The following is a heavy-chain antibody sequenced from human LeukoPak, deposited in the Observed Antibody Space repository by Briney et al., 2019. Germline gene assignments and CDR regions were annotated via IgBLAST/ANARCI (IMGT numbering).Heavy chain of an antibody. J-gene: IGHJ4*02. Sequence: PGGSLRLSCAAAGLTFSSYWMSWVRQAPGKGLEWVANIKQDGSEKYYVDSVKGRFTISRDNAKNSLYLQMNSLRAEDTAIYYCARYDLFTRPQDYWGQGTLVTVSS. V-gene: IGHV3-7*03. CDR2: IKQDGSEK. CDR1: GLTFSSYW. D-gene: IGHD3-9*01. CDR3: ARYDLFTRPQDY.